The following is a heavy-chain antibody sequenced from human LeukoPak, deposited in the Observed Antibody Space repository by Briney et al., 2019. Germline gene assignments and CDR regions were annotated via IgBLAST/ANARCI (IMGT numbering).Heavy chain of an antibody. CDR1: GFTFNSYN. J-gene: IGHJ4*02. CDR2: ITSSSTYM. D-gene: IGHD1-14*01. CDR3: TRDNNRKDDY. V-gene: IGHV3-21*01. Sequence: GGSLRLSCAASGFTFNSYNMNWVRQAPGKGLEWVSSITSSSTYMYYADSVKGRFTISRDNARNSLYLQMNSLRAEDTAVYYCTRDNNRKDDYWGQGTLVTVSS.